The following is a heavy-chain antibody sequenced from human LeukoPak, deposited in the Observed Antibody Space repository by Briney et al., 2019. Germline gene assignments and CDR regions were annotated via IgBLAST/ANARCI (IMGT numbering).Heavy chain of an antibody. V-gene: IGHV3-23*01. D-gene: IGHD3-3*01. CDR1: GFTFSSYA. J-gene: IGHJ4*02. CDR3: AKPSKHYDFWSGYYSFDY. CDR2: IGTSAGST. Sequence: GGSLRLSCAASGFTFSSYAMHWVRQAPGKGLEWVSTIGTSAGSTHYADSVKGRFTISRDNSKNTLYLQMNSLRAEDTAVYYCAKPSKHYDFWSGYYSFDYWGQGTLVTVSS.